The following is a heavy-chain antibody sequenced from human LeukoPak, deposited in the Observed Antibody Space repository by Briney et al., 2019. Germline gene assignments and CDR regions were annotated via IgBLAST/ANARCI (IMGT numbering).Heavy chain of an antibody. J-gene: IGHJ4*02. Sequence: GGSLRLSCAASGFTFSSYSMNWVRQAPGKGLEWVSSISSSSSYIYYADSVKGRFTISRDISKNTLYLQMNSLRVEDTAVYFCARGHSSSWYYFDYWGQGTLVTVSS. CDR1: GFTFSSYS. CDR3: ARGHSSSWYYFDY. D-gene: IGHD6-13*01. CDR2: ISSSSSYI. V-gene: IGHV3-21*01.